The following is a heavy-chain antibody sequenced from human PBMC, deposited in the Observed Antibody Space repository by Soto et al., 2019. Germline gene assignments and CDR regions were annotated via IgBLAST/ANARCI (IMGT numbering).Heavy chain of an antibody. CDR3: ARERGDNYYDL. Sequence: SETLSLTCAVSGGSISSGGYSWSWIRQPPGKGLEWIGYIYHSGSTYYNPSLKSRVTISVDRSKNQFSLKLSSVTAADTAVYYCARERGDNYYDLWGQGTLVTVSS. D-gene: IGHD3-22*01. J-gene: IGHJ4*02. V-gene: IGHV4-30-2*01. CDR2: IYHSGST. CDR1: GGSISSGGYS.